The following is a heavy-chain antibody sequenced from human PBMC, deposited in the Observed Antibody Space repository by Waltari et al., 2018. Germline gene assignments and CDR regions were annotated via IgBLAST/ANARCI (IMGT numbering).Heavy chain of an antibody. D-gene: IGHD4-17*01. CDR1: GYTFTSYD. CDR3: ATTVTTYYYYYGMDV. V-gene: IGHV1-8*01. Sequence: QVQLVQSGAEVKKPGASVKVSCKASGYTFTSYDIIWVRQATGQGLEWRGWMNPNSGNTGYAQKFQGRVTMTRNTSISTAYMELSSLRSEDTAVYYCATTVTTYYYYYGMDVWGQGTTVTVSS. J-gene: IGHJ6*02. CDR2: MNPNSGNT.